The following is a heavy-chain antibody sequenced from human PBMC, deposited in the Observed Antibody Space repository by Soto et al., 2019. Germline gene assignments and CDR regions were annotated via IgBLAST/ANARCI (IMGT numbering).Heavy chain of an antibody. Sequence: ESGGGLVQPEGSLRLSCAASGFTFSSYAMGWVHQGPGKGLEWVAVVSIGGSTHYADSVRGRFTISRDNSKNTLSLQMNSLTAEDTAVYFCAKRRGAGGHFDYWGQGALVTVSS. J-gene: IGHJ4*02. CDR3: AKRRGAGGHFDY. CDR2: VSIGGST. D-gene: IGHD2-15*01. V-gene: IGHV3-23*01. CDR1: GFTFSSYA.